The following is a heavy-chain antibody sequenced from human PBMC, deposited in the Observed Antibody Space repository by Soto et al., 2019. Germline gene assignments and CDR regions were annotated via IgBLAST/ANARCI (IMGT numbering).Heavy chain of an antibody. V-gene: IGHV1-3*01. CDR1: GYTFTSYS. J-gene: IGHJ4*02. D-gene: IGHD2-21*02. CDR3: ARSIVVVTAADY. CDR2: INAGNGNT. Sequence: QGQLVQSGAAVKKPGASVKVSCKASGYTFTSYSMHWVRQAPGQRLEWMGWINAGNGNTKYSQKVQARVTITRDTSASTAYMELSSWRSEDTAVYYCARSIVVVTAADYWGQGTLVPVSS.